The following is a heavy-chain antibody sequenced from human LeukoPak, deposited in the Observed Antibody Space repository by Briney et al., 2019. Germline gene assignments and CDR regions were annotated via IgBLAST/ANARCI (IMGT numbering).Heavy chain of an antibody. V-gene: IGHV3-30*18. D-gene: IGHD6-13*01. CDR1: GFTFSSYG. Sequence: QPGRSLRLSCAASGFTFSSYGMHWVRQAPGKGLEWVAVISYDGSNKYYADSVKGRFTISRDNSKNTLYLQMNSLRAEDTAVYYCAKDSSSSFGYWGQGTLVTVSS. CDR2: ISYDGSNK. J-gene: IGHJ4*02. CDR3: AKDSSSSFGY.